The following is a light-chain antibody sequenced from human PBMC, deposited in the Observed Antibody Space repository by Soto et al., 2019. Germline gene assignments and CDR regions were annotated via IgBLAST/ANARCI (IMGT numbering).Light chain of an antibody. CDR3: SSYTRSSTYV. J-gene: IGLJ1*01. Sequence: QSVLTQPASVSGSPGQSITISCTGTCSDVGGYNYVSWYQQHPGKAPKLMIYDVSNRPSGVSNRFSGSKSGNTASLTISGLQAEDEADYYCSSYTRSSTYVFGTGTKVIVL. CDR1: CSDVGGYNY. V-gene: IGLV2-14*01. CDR2: DVS.